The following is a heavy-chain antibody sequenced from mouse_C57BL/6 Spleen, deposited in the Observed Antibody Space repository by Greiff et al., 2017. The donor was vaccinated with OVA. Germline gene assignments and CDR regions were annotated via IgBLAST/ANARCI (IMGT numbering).Heavy chain of an antibody. V-gene: IGHV1-69*01. D-gene: IGHD2-4*01. Sequence: QVQLQQSGAELVMPGASVKLSCKASGYTFTSYWMHWVKQRPGQGLEWIGEIDPSDSYTNYNQKFKGKSTLTVDKSSSTAYMQLSSLTSEDSAVYYCARGEDDYDSFAYWGQGTLVTVSA. CDR1: GYTFTSYW. J-gene: IGHJ3*01. CDR3: ARGEDDYDSFAY. CDR2: IDPSDSYT.